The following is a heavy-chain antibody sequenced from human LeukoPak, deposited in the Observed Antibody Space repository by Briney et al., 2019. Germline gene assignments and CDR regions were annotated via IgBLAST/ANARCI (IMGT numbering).Heavy chain of an antibody. D-gene: IGHD2-2*01. CDR3: ARGYQLLPIDY. CDR2: ISSSSSYI. CDR1: GFTFSSYS. J-gene: IGHJ4*02. V-gene: IGHV3-21*01. Sequence: GGSLRLSCAASGFTFSSYSMNWVRQAPGKGLEWVSSISSSSSYIYYADSVKGRFTISRDNAKNSLYLQMNSLRAEDTAVYCCARGYQLLPIDYWGQGTLVTVSS.